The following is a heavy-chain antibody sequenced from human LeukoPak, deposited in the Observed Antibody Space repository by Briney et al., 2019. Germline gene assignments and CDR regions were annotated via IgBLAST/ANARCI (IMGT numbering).Heavy chain of an antibody. CDR3: ARQGGGYTSGDFDY. CDR2: IYPADSDT. V-gene: IGHV5-51*01. D-gene: IGHD5-18*01. J-gene: IGHJ4*02. CDR1: GNSFTSYW. Sequence: GESLQISCQGSGNSFTSYWIGCVRQMPGQGLEWMGIIYPADSDTRYSPSFQGQVTISADKSITTAYLQWSSLKASDTAMYYCARQGGGYTSGDFDYWGQGTLVTVSS.